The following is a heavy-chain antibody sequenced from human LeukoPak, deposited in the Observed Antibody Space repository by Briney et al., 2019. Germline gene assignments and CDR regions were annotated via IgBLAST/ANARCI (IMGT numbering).Heavy chain of an antibody. CDR1: VGSFSGYY. CDR2: INHSRST. CDR3: ARYATNLRAFDI. J-gene: IGHJ3*02. Sequence: SETLSLTCAVYVGSFSGYYWSWIRQPPWKGLEWIGEINHSRSTNYNPSLKSRVTISVDTSTNQSSLKLSSVTAADTAVYYCARYATNLRAFDIWGQGTMVTVSS. D-gene: IGHD1-1*01. V-gene: IGHV4-34*01.